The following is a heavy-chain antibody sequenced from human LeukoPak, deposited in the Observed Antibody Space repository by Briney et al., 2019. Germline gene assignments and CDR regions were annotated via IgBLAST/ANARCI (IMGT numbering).Heavy chain of an antibody. D-gene: IGHD2-15*01. J-gene: IGHJ4*02. CDR1: GFTFSSYW. CDR2: IYSGGST. CDR3: ARVSWSYVDY. Sequence: GGSLRLSCAASGFTFSSYWMHWVRQAPGKGLEWVSVIYSGGSTYYADSVKGRFTISRDNSKNTLYLQMNSLRAEDTAVYYCARVSWSYVDYWGQGTLVTVSS. V-gene: IGHV3-66*01.